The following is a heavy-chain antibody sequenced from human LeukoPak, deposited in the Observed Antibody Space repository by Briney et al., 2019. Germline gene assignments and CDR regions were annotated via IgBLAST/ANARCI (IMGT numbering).Heavy chain of an antibody. CDR2: IYTSGST. Sequence: GSLRLSCAASGFTFSSYSMNWVRQAPGKGLEWIGRIYTSGSTDYNPSLKSRVSVSADTSKNQFFLNLYSVTAADTAVYFCARGVGRWLQFGVGAFDVWGQGTMVTV. D-gene: IGHD5-24*01. J-gene: IGHJ3*01. V-gene: IGHV4-4*09. CDR1: GFTFSSYS. CDR3: ARGVGRWLQFGVGAFDV.